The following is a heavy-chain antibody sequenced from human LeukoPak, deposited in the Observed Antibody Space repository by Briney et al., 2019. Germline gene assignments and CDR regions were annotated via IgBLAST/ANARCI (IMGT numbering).Heavy chain of an antibody. J-gene: IGHJ4*02. CDR2: ISYDGSNK. V-gene: IGHV3-30*18. CDR3: AKDLGGAVAGTTFFDY. Sequence: GGSLRLSCAASGFTFSSYDMHWVRQAPGKGLEWVAVISYDGSNKYHADSVKGRFTISRGNSKNTLYLQMNSLRAEDTAVYYCAKDLGGAVAGTTFFDYWGQGTLVTVSS. CDR1: GFTFSSYD. D-gene: IGHD6-19*01.